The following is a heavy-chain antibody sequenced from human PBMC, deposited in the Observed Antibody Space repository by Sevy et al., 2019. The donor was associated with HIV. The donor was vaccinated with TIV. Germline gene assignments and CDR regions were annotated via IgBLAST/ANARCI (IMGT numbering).Heavy chain of an antibody. CDR3: VKEGGVTGTGGDC. D-gene: IGHD1-1*01. V-gene: IGHV3-30*02. J-gene: IGHJ4*02. CDR2: IQYDGSHK. CDR1: GFTFSNFG. Sequence: GGSLRLSCAASGFTFSNFGMHWVRQAPGKGLEWVSFIQYDGSHKYYTDSVKGRLTISRDNRKNTLYLQMNSLRAEDTAVYYCVKEGGVTGTGGDCWGQGTLVTVSS.